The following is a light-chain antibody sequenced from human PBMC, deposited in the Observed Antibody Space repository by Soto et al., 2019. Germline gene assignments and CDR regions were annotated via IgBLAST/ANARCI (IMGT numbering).Light chain of an antibody. CDR2: EVS. CDR3: SSYTSSSTLV. J-gene: IGLJ1*01. V-gene: IGLV2-14*01. CDR1: SSDVGGYNY. Sequence: QSVLTQPASVSGSPGQSITISCTGTSSDVGGYNYVSWYQQHPGKAPKLMIYEVSNRPSGVSKRCSGSKSGNTASLTISGLQADDEAGYYCSSYTSSSTLVFXTGTKVTVL.